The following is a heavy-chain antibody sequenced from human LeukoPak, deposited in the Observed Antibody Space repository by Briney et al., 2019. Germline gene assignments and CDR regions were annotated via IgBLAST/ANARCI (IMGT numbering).Heavy chain of an antibody. D-gene: IGHD6-13*01. CDR3: ARVLAAAGNNWFDP. Sequence: PSETLSLTCAVYGGSFSGYSWSWIRQPPGKGMEFIAYIYYTGNTYFNPSLKSRVTISVDTSKNQFSLKLSSVTAADTAVYYCARVLAAAGNNWFDPWGQGTLVTVSS. J-gene: IGHJ5*02. V-gene: IGHV4-30-4*07. CDR1: GGSFSGYS. CDR2: IYYTGNT.